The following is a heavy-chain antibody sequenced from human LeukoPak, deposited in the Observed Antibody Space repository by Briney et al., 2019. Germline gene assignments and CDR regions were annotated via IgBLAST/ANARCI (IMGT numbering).Heavy chain of an antibody. V-gene: IGHV1-24*01. CDR1: GYTLTAVS. J-gene: IGHJ5*02. D-gene: IGHD3-22*01. Sequence: ASVKVSCTVSGYTLTAVSMHWVRQAPGKGLEWMGGFDPEDGETIYAQKFQGRVTMTEDTSTDTDYMELSSLRSEDTAVYYCATIWGNYYDTWGQGTLVTVSS. CDR2: FDPEDGET. CDR3: ATIWGNYYDT.